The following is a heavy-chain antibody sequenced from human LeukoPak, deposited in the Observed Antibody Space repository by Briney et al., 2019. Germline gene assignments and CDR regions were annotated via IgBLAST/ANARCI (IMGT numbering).Heavy chain of an antibody. CDR1: GFTFSNYK. V-gene: IGHV3-21*01. Sequence: GGSLRLSCSASGFTFSNYKMNWVRQAPGKGLEWVSSISSSSSYIYYADSVKGRFTISRDNAKNSLFLQMNGLRAEDTAVYYCARERLVVVGDAYYYYGMDVWGRGTTVTVSS. CDR2: ISSSSSYI. D-gene: IGHD2-2*01. CDR3: ARERLVVVGDAYYYYGMDV. J-gene: IGHJ6*02.